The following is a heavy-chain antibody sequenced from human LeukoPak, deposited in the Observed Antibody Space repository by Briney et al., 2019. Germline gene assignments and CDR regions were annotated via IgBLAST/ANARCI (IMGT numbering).Heavy chain of an antibody. CDR2: ISGSGDST. CDR3: ARAQYYSDSTGYYYLHY. D-gene: IGHD3-22*01. Sequence: PGGSLRLSCTASGLTYSSFAMSWVRQAPGKGLEWVSVISGSGDSTYYAGSVKGRFTISRDNAKNSLYLQTNSLRAEDTAVYYCARAQYYSDSTGYYYLHYWGQGTLVTVSS. CDR1: GLTYSSFA. V-gene: IGHV3-23*01. J-gene: IGHJ4*02.